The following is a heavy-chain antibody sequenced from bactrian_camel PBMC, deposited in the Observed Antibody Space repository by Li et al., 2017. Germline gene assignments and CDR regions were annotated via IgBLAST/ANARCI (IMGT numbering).Heavy chain of an antibody. D-gene: IGHD2*01. V-gene: IGHV3-2*01. Sequence: VQLVESGGGLVQPGGSLRLSCAASGLTFSNYHIIWVRQPPGKGLEWVSSVNNDAKYTFSTDSVKGRFTISQDSTKNTLFLQMNTLKPEDTGMYYCAADGGLSDCSSSFQDYEYNFWGRGTQVTVS. CDR1: GLTFSNYH. J-gene: IGHJ4*01. CDR2: VNNDAKYT. CDR3: AADGGLSDCSSSFQDYEYNF.